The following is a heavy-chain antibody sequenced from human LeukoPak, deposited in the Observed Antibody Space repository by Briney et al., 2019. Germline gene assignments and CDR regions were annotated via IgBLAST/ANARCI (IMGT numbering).Heavy chain of an antibody. CDR2: IYYSGGT. V-gene: IGHV4-59*02. Sequence: SETLSLTCTVSGGSVTSYYCNWVRQPPGRGLEWIGYIYYSGGTNYNPSLESRVTISLDTAKNQFSLKLRSVTAEETAVYYCATTGATSPSSASWFNIEYWGQGTLVPVSS. J-gene: IGHJ4*02. D-gene: IGHD6-13*01. CDR3: ATTGATSPSSASWFNIEY. CDR1: GGSVTSYY.